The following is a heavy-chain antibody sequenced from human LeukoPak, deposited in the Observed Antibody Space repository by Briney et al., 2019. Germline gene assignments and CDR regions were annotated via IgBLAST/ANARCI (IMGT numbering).Heavy chain of an antibody. Sequence: GGSLRLSCAASGFTFSIYSMNWVRQAPGKGLEWVSSISSSSSYIYYADSVKGRFTISRDNAKNSLYLQMNSLRAEDTAVYYCARDVASAYYYGSGSYAWFDPWGQGTLVTVSS. CDR1: GFTFSIYS. CDR3: ARDVASAYYYGSGSYAWFDP. CDR2: ISSSSSYI. D-gene: IGHD3-10*01. J-gene: IGHJ5*02. V-gene: IGHV3-21*01.